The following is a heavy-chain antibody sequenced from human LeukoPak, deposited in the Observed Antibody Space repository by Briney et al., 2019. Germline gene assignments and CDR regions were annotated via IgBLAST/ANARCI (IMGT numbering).Heavy chain of an antibody. Sequence: PGGSLRLSCAASGFTFSTYSMNWVRQAPGKGLEWVSYINSSSSTIFYADSVKGRFTISRDDAKNSLYLQMNSLRAEDTAVYYCAKADSSMVRGVIRFWGQGTLVTVSS. CDR3: AKADSSMVRGVIRF. CDR2: INSSSSTI. V-gene: IGHV3-48*04. J-gene: IGHJ4*02. D-gene: IGHD3-10*01. CDR1: GFTFSTYS.